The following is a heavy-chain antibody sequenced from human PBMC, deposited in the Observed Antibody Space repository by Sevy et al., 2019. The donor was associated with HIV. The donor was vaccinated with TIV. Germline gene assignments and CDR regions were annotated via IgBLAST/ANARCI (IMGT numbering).Heavy chain of an antibody. CDR1: GFTFSSYA. CDR2: ISYDGSNK. J-gene: IGHJ6*03. Sequence: GGSLRLSCAASGFTFSSYAMHWVRQAPGKGLEWVAVISYDGSNKYYADSVKGRFTISRDNSKNTLYLQMNSLRAEDTAVYYCAREGGTRLYEYCYYVDVWGKGTTVTVSS. D-gene: IGHD1-1*01. V-gene: IGHV3-30-3*01. CDR3: AREGGTRLYEYCYYVDV.